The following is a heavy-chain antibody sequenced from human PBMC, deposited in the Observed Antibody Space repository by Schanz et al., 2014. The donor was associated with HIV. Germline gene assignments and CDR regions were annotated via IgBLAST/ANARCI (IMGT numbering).Heavy chain of an antibody. D-gene: IGHD2-2*01. V-gene: IGHV3-33*01. J-gene: IGHJ3*02. Sequence: QVQLVESGGGVVQPGRSLRLSCAASGFTFRSYGMHWVRQAPGKGLEWVAVTWYDGSNKYYADSVKGRFTISRENSKNTLFLQMNSLRAEDTAVYFCARDVAGCSGTSCYSDAFDIWGQGTLVTVSS. CDR2: TWYDGSNK. CDR1: GFTFRSYG. CDR3: ARDVAGCSGTSCYSDAFDI.